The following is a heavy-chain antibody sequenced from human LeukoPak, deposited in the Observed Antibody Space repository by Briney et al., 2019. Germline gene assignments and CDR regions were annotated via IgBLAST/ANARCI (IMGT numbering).Heavy chain of an antibody. CDR3: ARFRNLRRGSDAYCFDY. J-gene: IGHJ4*02. Sequence: GGSLRLSCSASGFAMHWVRQAPGKGLEWVAAISFDGTIKYYADSVKGRSTISRDNPNNTLYLQVNSLRPEDTAVYYCARFRNLRRGSDAYCFDYWGQGTLVTVSS. CDR1: GFA. CDR2: ISFDGTIK. V-gene: IGHV3-30*04. D-gene: IGHD5-12*01.